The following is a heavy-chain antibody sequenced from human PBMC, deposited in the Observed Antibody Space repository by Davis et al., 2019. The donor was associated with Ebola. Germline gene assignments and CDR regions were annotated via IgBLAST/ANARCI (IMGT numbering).Heavy chain of an antibody. CDR2: ISVSGGST. V-gene: IGHV3-23*01. CDR3: AKEGWELDYFGY. J-gene: IGHJ4*02. Sequence: GESLKISCAASGFTFSSYAMHWVRQAPGKGLEWVSAISVSGGSTYYADSVKGRFTISRDNSKNTLYLQMNSLRAEDTAVYYCAKEGWELDYFGYWGQGTLVTVSS. CDR1: GFTFSSYA. D-gene: IGHD1-26*01.